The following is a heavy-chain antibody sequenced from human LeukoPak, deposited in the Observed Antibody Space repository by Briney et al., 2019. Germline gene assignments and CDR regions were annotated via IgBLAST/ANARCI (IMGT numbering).Heavy chain of an antibody. CDR2: IYYSGNT. J-gene: IGHJ5*02. CDR3: AASCSGGSCYSAGWFDP. CDR1: GGSISSSSYY. V-gene: IGHV4-39*01. D-gene: IGHD2-15*01. Sequence: SETLSLTCTVSGGSISSSSYYWGWIRQPPGKGLEWIGSIYYSGNTYYNPSLKSQLTITVETTKNQFSLKLSSVTAADTAVYYCAASCSGGSCYSAGWFDPWGQGTLVTVSS.